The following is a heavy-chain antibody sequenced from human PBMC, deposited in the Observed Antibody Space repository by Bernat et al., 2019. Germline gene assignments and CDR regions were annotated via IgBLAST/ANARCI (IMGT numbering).Heavy chain of an antibody. Sequence: QMQRVQAGPEVKKPGTSVKFSCKASRFTFTSSAVQWVRQARGQRLEWIGWIVVGSGNTNYAQKFQERVTITRDMSTSTAYMELSSLRSEDTAVYYCAAGAGYSSSFDYWGQGSLVTASS. D-gene: IGHD6-13*01. CDR2: IVVGSGNT. CDR3: AAGAGYSSSFDY. CDR1: RFTFTSSA. V-gene: IGHV1-58*01. J-gene: IGHJ4*02.